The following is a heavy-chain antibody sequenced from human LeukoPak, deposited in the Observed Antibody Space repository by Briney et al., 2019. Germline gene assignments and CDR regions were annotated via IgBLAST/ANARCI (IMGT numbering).Heavy chain of an antibody. D-gene: IGHD6-19*01. V-gene: IGHV3-30-3*01. CDR3: AKGRTVAATGDY. Sequence: GGSLRLSCAVSGFTFSSYAIHWVRRAPGKGLEWVAVISYDGNNRYYADSVKGRLTISRDNSKNTLYLQMNSLRAEDTAVYYCAKGRTVAATGDYWGQGTLVTVSS. CDR1: GFTFSSYA. J-gene: IGHJ4*02. CDR2: ISYDGNNR.